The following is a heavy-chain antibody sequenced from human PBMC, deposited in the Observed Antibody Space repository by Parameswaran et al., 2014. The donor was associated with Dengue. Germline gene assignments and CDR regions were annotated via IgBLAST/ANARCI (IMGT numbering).Heavy chain of an antibody. D-gene: IGHD2-8*01. CDR3: ARSSLYYCTNGVCYTHYYMDV. Sequence: RWIRQPPGKGLEWIGYIYYSGSTNYNPSLKSRVTISVDTSKNQFSLKLSSVTAADTAVYYCARSSLYYCTNGVCYTHYYMDVWGKGTTVTVSS. CDR2: IYYSGST. J-gene: IGHJ6*03. V-gene: IGHV4-59*01.